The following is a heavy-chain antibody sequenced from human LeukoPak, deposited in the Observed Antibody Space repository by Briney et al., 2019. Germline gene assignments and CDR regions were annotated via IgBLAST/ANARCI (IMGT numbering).Heavy chain of an antibody. J-gene: IGHJ4*02. CDR3: ARDVGRDQVVTLDS. D-gene: IGHD6-6*01. CDR2: ISYDGRNK. Sequence: GGSLRLSCAASGFTFSNYAIHWVRQAPGKGLEWVAVISYDGRNKYYADSVKGRFTISRDNSKNTLYLQMSSLRADDTAVYYCARDVGRDQVVTLDSWGQGTLVTVSS. CDR1: GFTFSNYA. V-gene: IGHV3-30-3*01.